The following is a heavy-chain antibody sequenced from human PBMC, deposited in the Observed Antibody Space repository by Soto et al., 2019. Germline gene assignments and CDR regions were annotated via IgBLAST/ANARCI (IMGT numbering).Heavy chain of an antibody. Sequence: QVQLVQSGAEVKKPGSSVRVSCKASGGTFSKYKITWVRQAPGQGLESMGGMIPVFGTANYAQKFQGRVTITADESTSTAYMEVSSLRSDDSAVYYCARDCSGGGVFSDHHFYYGMDVWGKGTTVTVSS. D-gene: IGHD2-15*01. CDR1: GGTFSKYK. CDR2: MIPVFGTA. CDR3: ARDCSGGGVFSDHHFYYGMDV. J-gene: IGHJ6*04. V-gene: IGHV1-69*12.